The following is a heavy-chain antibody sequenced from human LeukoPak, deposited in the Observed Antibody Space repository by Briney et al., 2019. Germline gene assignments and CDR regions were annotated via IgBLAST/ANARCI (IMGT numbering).Heavy chain of an antibody. D-gene: IGHD3-9*01. V-gene: IGHV1-18*04. J-gene: IGHJ4*02. CDR2: ISAFNGNT. CDR3: ARDGTHGHFDWLLHH. Sequence: ASVKVSCRASGYTFTSYGTSWVRQAPGQGLEWMGWISAFNGNTNYAQKLQGRLTMTTDTSTSTAYMELRSLRSDDTAVYYCARDGTHGHFDWLLHHWAQGTLVTVSS. CDR1: GYTFTSYG.